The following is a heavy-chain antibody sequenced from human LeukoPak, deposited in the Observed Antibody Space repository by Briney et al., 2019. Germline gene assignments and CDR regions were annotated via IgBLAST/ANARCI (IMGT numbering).Heavy chain of an antibody. CDR2: ISSSSSTI. V-gene: IGHV3-48*04. D-gene: IGHD2-2*01. J-gene: IGHJ4*02. CDR1: GFTFSSYS. CDR3: ARDYCSSTSCYGIRGYYFDY. Sequence: GGSLRLSCAASGFTFSSYSMNWVRQAPGKGLEWVSYISSSSSTIYYADSVKGRFTISRDNAKNSLYLQMNSLRAEDTAVYYCARDYCSSTSCYGIRGYYFDYWGQGTPVTVSS.